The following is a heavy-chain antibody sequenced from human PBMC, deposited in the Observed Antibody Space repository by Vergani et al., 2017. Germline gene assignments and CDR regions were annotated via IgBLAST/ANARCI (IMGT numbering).Heavy chain of an antibody. V-gene: IGHV1-46*01. Sequence: QVQLVQSGAAVKKPGASVTVSCKASGYTFTSYYMHWVRPAPGQGLAWMGIINPSGGSKSYAQKIQGRVTMTRDTSTSTVYMELSSLRSEDTAVYDCSRGDGLGELSRYDYYDGMDVWGQGSTVTVSS. CDR2: INPSGGSK. D-gene: IGHD3-10*01. J-gene: IGHJ6*02. CDR3: SRGDGLGELSRYDYYDGMDV. CDR1: GYTFTSYY.